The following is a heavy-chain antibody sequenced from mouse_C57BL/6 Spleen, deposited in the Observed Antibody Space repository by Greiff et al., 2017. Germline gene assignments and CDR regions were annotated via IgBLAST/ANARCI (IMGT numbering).Heavy chain of an antibody. Sequence: QVQLQQSGAELVRPGASVKLSCKASGYTFTDYYINWVKQRPGQGLEWIARIYPGSGNTYYNEKFKGTATLTAEKSSSTAYMQLSSLTSEDSAVYFCARTGVYYYGLDYWGQGTTLTVSS. V-gene: IGHV1-76*01. CDR1: GYTFTDYY. J-gene: IGHJ2*01. CDR2: IYPGSGNT. CDR3: ARTGVYYYGLDY. D-gene: IGHD1-1*01.